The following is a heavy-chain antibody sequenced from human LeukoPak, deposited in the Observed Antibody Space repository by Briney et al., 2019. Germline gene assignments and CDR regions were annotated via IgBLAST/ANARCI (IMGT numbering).Heavy chain of an antibody. J-gene: IGHJ4*02. Sequence: SVKVSCKASGGTFSSCAISWVRQAPGQGLEWMGGIIPIFGTANYAQKFQGRVTITADESTSTAYMELSSLRSEDTAVYYCARESYDSSGYYSYWGQGTLVTVSS. D-gene: IGHD3-22*01. CDR2: IIPIFGTA. CDR1: GGTFSSCA. CDR3: ARESYDSSGYYSY. V-gene: IGHV1-69*13.